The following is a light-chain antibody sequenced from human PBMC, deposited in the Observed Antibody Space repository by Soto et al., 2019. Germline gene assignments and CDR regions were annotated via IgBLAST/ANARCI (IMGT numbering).Light chain of an antibody. Sequence: DIQVTQSPSTLSASVGDRVTITCRASQSISSWLAWYQQKPGKAPKLLIYGASSLESGVPSRFSGSGSGTEFTLTISSLQPDDLATYYCQQYNRSPLTFGGGTKVEIK. CDR3: QQYNRSPLT. CDR2: GAS. CDR1: QSISSW. J-gene: IGKJ4*01. V-gene: IGKV1-5*03.